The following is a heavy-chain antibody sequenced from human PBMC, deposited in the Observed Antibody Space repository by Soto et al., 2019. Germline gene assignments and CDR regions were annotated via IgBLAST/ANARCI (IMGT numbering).Heavy chain of an antibody. V-gene: IGHV3-23*01. D-gene: IGHD3-3*01. J-gene: IGHJ4*02. CDR2: INGNGGST. CDR1: GFTFSGNA. Sequence: EVQLLQSGGAVVLPGGSLRLSCEASGFTFSGNAMSWVRQAPGKGLEWVSTINGNGGSTFYTDSVKGRFTISRDNSKNTVFLQLNSLGAEDTAIYYCAKVRFLEWLLPPFDYWGQGAQVTVSS. CDR3: AKVRFLEWLLPPFDY.